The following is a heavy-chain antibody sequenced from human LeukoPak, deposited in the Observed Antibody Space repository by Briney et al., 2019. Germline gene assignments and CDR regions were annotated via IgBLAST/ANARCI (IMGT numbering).Heavy chain of an antibody. V-gene: IGHV3-30*02. CDR3: AKAGALVRGVTAIFDY. CDR1: GFTLSSYG. Sequence: GGSLRLSCAASGFTLSSYGMHWVRQAPGKGLEWVAFIQYDGSNKYYSDSVKGRFTISRDNSENTLFLQMTSLGADDTALYYCAKAGALVRGVTAIFDYWGQGTLVTVSS. J-gene: IGHJ4*02. CDR2: IQYDGSNK. D-gene: IGHD3-10*01.